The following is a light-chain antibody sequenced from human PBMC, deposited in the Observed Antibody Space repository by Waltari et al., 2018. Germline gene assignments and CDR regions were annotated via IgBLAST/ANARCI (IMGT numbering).Light chain of an antibody. CDR2: DTS. Sequence: DIVLTQSPATLSFAPGGRATLSCRASQSLSNYLAWYQQKPGQAPRLLIYDTSNRATGIPARFSGSGFGTDFTLTISSLEPEDFAVYYCQQRRNWPLTFGGGTKVEIK. V-gene: IGKV3-11*01. CDR1: QSLSNY. CDR3: QQRRNWPLT. J-gene: IGKJ4*01.